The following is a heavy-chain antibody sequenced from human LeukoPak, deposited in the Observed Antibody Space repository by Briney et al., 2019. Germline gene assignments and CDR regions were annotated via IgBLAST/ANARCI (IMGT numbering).Heavy chain of an antibody. J-gene: IGHJ5*02. D-gene: IGHD2-15*01. V-gene: IGHV4-61*02. CDR1: GGSISSDIYY. Sequence: SQTLSLTCTVSGGSISSDIYYWSWIRQPAGKGLEWIGRIYMSGNTNYNLSLKSRLTISVDTSKNQFSLKPSSVTAADTAVYYCAGTRRYCSGGSCYNWFDPWGQGTLVTVSS. CDR3: AGTRRYCSGGSCYNWFDP. CDR2: IYMSGNT.